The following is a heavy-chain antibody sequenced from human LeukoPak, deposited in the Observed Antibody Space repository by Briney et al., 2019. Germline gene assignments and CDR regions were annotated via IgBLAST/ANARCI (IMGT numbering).Heavy chain of an antibody. J-gene: IGHJ4*02. CDR3: ARGRIYYDSSGYYYAESDY. Sequence: EASVKVSCKASGYTFTSYAMNWVRQAPGQGLEWMGWISAYNGNTNYAQKLQGRVTMTTDTSTSTAYMELRSLRSDDTAVYYCARGRIYYDSSGYYYAESDYWGQGTLVTVSS. V-gene: IGHV1-18*01. D-gene: IGHD3-22*01. CDR1: GYTFTSYA. CDR2: ISAYNGNT.